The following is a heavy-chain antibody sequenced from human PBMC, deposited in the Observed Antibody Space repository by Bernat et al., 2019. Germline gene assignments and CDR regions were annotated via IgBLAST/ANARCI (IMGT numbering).Heavy chain of an antibody. J-gene: IGHJ4*02. CDR1: GGSISSGGYY. CDR2: IYYSGST. CDR3: ARDVREVFTMVRGVID. V-gene: IGHV4-31*03. Sequence: QLQLQESGPGLVKPSQTLSLTCTVSGGSISSGGYYWSWIRQHPGKGLEWIGYIYYSGSTYYNPSLKSRVTISVDTSKNQFSLKLSSVTAADTAVYYCARDVREVFTMVRGVIDWGQGTLATVSS. D-gene: IGHD3-10*01.